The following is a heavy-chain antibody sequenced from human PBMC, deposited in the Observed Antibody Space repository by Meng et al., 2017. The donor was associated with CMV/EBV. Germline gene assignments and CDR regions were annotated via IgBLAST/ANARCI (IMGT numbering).Heavy chain of an antibody. V-gene: IGHV3-74*01. J-gene: IGHJ5*02. CDR2: INRDGSTI. D-gene: IGHD3-16*01. CDR3: SRDTFGGDDL. Sequence: LSCAASGFTLSTYWMHWVRQAPGKGLVWVSRINRDGSTINYADSVKGRFTISRDNAKNTLYLQMNSLTAEDIAVYYCSRDTFGGDDLWGQGTLVTVSS. CDR1: GFTLSTYW.